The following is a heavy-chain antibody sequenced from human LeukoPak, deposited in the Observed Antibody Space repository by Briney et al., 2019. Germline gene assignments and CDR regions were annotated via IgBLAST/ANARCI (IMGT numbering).Heavy chain of an antibody. J-gene: IGHJ4*02. CDR3: AIIQTTVTTAVDY. CDR1: GYSISSGYY. Sequence: SETLSLTCTVSGYSISSGYYWGWIRQPPGKGLEWIGSIYHSGSTYYNPSLKSRVTISVDTSKNQFSLKLSSVTAADTAVYYCAIIQTTVTTAVDYWGQGTLVTVSS. CDR2: IYHSGST. D-gene: IGHD4-17*01. V-gene: IGHV4-38-2*02.